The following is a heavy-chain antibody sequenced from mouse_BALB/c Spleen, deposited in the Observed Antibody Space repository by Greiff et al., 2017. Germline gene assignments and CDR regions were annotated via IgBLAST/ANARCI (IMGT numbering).Heavy chain of an antibody. CDR1: GYTFTSYT. CDR2: INPSSGYT. V-gene: IGHV1-4*01. Sequence: VKLMESGAELARPGASVKMSCKASGYTFTSYTMHWVKQRPGQGLEWIGYINPSSGYTNYNQKFKDKATLTADKSSSTAYMQLSSLTSEDSAVYYCARVANGAYWGQGTLVTVSA. J-gene: IGHJ3*01. D-gene: IGHD1-2*01. CDR3: ARVANGAY.